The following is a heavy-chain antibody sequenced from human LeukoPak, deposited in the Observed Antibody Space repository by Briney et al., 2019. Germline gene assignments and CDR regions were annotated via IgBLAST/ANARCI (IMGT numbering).Heavy chain of an antibody. V-gene: IGHV4-39*01. D-gene: IGHD1-26*01. Sequence: PSETLFLTCAVSGGSISSSSYYWGWIRQPPGKGLEWIGSIYYSGSTYYNPSLKSRVTISVDTSKNLFSLKLSFVTAADTAVYYCARRYIVGATKWFDPWGQGTPVTVSS. CDR3: ARRYIVGATKWFDP. CDR2: IYYSGST. J-gene: IGHJ5*02. CDR1: GGSISSSSYY.